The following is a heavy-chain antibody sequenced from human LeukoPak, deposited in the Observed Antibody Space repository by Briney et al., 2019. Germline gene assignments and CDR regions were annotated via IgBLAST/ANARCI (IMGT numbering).Heavy chain of an antibody. CDR1: GFTFSNYA. CDR2: ISYDGSNK. V-gene: IGHV3-30-3*01. J-gene: IGHJ6*02. D-gene: IGHD3-3*02. Sequence: GGSLRLSYAASGFTFSNYAMHWVRQAPGKGLEWVAVISYDGSNKYYADSVKGRFTISRDNSKNTLYLQMNSLRAEDTAVYYCARDGIASRYYFYDMDVWGQGTTVTVSS. CDR3: ARDGIASRYYFYDMDV.